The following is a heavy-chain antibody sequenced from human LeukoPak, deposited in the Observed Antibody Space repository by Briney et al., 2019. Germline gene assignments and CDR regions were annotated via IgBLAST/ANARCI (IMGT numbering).Heavy chain of an antibody. CDR2: IYPGDSDT. J-gene: IGHJ4*02. V-gene: IGHV5-51*01. Sequence: GESLKISCKGPGYSFTDYWIGWVRQMPGKGLEWMGIIYPGDSDTRYSPSFQGQVTISVDKSISTAYLQWSSLKAPDTAMYYCARRFLADPSGFDYWGQGTLVTVSS. CDR3: ARRFLADPSGFDY. CDR1: GYSFTDYW.